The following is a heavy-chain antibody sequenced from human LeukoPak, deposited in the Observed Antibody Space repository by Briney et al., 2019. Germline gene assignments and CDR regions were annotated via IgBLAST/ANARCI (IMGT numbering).Heavy chain of an antibody. CDR2: INNSGGST. CDR3: AAHGRYYGSGRGYLDY. CDR1: GFTFSSYA. Sequence: GGSLRLSCAASGFTFSSYAMSWVRQAPGKGLEWVSSINNSGGSTYYADSVKGRFTISRDNSKNTLYLQMNSLRAEDTAVYYCAAHGRYYGSGRGYLDYWGQGTLVTVSS. V-gene: IGHV3-23*01. D-gene: IGHD3-10*01. J-gene: IGHJ4*02.